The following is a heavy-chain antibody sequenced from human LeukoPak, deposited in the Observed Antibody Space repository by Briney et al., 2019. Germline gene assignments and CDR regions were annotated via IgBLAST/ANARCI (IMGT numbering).Heavy chain of an antibody. D-gene: IGHD2-21*02. V-gene: IGHV3-30*02. CDR2: IRYDGSNK. CDR1: GFSFSSYW. CDR3: LVTAANRGYYMDV. Sequence: GGSLRLSCAASGFSFSSYWMSWVRQAPGKGLEWVVFIRYDGSNKYYADSVKGRLTISRDNSKNTLYLQMNSLRAEDTAVYYSLVTAANRGYYMDVWGKGTTVTISS. J-gene: IGHJ6*03.